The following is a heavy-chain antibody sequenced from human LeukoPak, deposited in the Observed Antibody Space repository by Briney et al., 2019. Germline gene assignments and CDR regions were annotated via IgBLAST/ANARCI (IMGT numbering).Heavy chain of an antibody. Sequence: ASVKVSCKVSGYTFTDYYMHWVQQAPGKGLGWMGLVDPEDGETIYAEKFQGRVTITADTSTDTAYMELSSLRSEDTAVYYCATWRVVPAARSINWFDPWGQGTLVTVSS. J-gene: IGHJ5*02. D-gene: IGHD2-2*01. CDR2: VDPEDGET. V-gene: IGHV1-69-2*01. CDR3: ATWRVVPAARSINWFDP. CDR1: GYTFTDYY.